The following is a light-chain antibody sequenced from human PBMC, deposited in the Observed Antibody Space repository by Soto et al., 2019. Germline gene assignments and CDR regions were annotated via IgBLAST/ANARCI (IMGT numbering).Light chain of an antibody. CDR3: QSYDSSLSAVV. V-gene: IGLV1-40*01. J-gene: IGLJ7*01. Sequence: QAVVTQPPSVSGAPGQRVTISCTGSSSNIGAGSDVHWYHQLPGTAPTLLMYGNTNRPSGVPDRFSGSKSGTSASLAITGLQAEDEADYYCQSYDSSLSAVVFGGGTQLTVL. CDR1: SSNIGAGSD. CDR2: GNT.